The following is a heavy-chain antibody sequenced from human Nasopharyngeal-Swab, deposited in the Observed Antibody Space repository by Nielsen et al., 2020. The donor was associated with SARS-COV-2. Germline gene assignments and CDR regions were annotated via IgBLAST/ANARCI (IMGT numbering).Heavy chain of an antibody. D-gene: IGHD3-22*01. J-gene: IGHJ4*02. CDR1: GFTFSSYS. CDR3: ASPRGYYDSSVAFDY. CDR2: ISSSSSYI. V-gene: IGHV3-21*01. Sequence: GESLKISCAASGFTFSSYSMNWVRQAPGKGLEWVSSISSSSSYIYYADSVKGRFTISRDNAKNSLYLQKNSIRAEDTAVYYCASPRGYYDSSVAFDYWGQGTLVTVSS.